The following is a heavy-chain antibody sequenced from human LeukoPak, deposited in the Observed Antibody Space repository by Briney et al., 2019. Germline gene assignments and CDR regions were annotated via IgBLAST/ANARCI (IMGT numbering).Heavy chain of an antibody. CDR1: GFTVSNNY. Sequence: PGGSLRLSCAASGFTVSNNYMSWVRRAAGKGLEWVALIYSGGSTYYADSVKGRFTISRDNSKNTLHLQMNSLRAEDTAVYYCVRNSGELGAWGQGPLVTVSS. CDR3: VRNSGELGA. CDR2: IYSGGST. D-gene: IGHD2-21*01. V-gene: IGHV3-53*01. J-gene: IGHJ5*02.